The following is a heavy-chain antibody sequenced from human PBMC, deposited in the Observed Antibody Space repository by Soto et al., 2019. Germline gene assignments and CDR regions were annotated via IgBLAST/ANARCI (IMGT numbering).Heavy chain of an antibody. CDR3: AKFRAGLGSQTDS. V-gene: IGHV3-23*01. D-gene: IGHD3-10*01. CDR2: VGGSGATT. Sequence: EVQLLESGGNLVQPGGSLRLSCAASGFTFSSYAMSWVRQAPGKGLEWVSTVGGSGATTYYTDSVKGRFTITRDNYNNTLFLQMHSLRAEETDIYYCAKFRAGLGSQTDSWGQGTLVTVSS. CDR1: GFTFSSYA. J-gene: IGHJ4*02.